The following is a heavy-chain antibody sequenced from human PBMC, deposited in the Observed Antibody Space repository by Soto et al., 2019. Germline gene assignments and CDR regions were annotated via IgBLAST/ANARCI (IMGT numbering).Heavy chain of an antibody. D-gene: IGHD2-15*01. CDR3: ARYCSAGSCYSLLGMDV. Sequence: KPSETLSLTCTVSGGSISSGGYYWSWIRQHPGKGLEWIGYIYYSGSTYYNPSLKSRVTISVDTSKNQFSLKLSSVTAADTAVYYCARYCSAGSCYSLLGMDVWGQGTTVTVSS. CDR2: IYYSGST. V-gene: IGHV4-31*03. CDR1: GGSISSGGYY. J-gene: IGHJ6*02.